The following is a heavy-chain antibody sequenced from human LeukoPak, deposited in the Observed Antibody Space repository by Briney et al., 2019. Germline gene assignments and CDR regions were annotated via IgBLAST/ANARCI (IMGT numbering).Heavy chain of an antibody. J-gene: IGHJ4*02. D-gene: IGHD3-3*01. V-gene: IGHV4-34*01. Sequence: SETLSLTCAVYGGSFSGYYWSWIRQPPGKGLEWIGEINHSGSTNYNPSLKSRVTISVDTSKNQFPLKLSSVTAADTAVYYCARGASYYDFWSGYHNDYWGQGTLVTVSS. CDR2: INHSGST. CDR1: GGSFSGYY. CDR3: ARGASYYDFWSGYHNDY.